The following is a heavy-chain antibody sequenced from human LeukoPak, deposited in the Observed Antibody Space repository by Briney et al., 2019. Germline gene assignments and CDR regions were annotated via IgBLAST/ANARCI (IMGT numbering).Heavy chain of an antibody. CDR2: ISSSSSYI. CDR1: GFRFSSYT. CDR3: AELGITMIGGV. J-gene: IGHJ6*04. D-gene: IGHD3-10*02. Sequence: GGSLRLSCAASGFRFSSYTINWVRQSPGKGLEWVSSISSSSSYIYYTDSVKGRFTISRDNAKNSLYLQMNSLRAEDTAVYYCAELGITMIGGVWGKGTTVTISS. V-gene: IGHV3-21*01.